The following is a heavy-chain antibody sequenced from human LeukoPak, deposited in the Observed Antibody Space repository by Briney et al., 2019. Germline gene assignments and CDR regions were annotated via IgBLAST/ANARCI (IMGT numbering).Heavy chain of an antibody. J-gene: IGHJ4*02. CDR2: ISNDGRNK. CDR3: AREGDLHGYFDF. D-gene: IGHD3-16*01. Sequence: PGGSLRLSCAASGLTFSSYGMHWVRQAPGRGLEWVAVISNDGRNKYYADSVKGRFTISRDNSRKTLYLQMNSLRADDTAVYYCAREGDLHGYFDFWGQGTLVTVSS. V-gene: IGHV3-30*03. CDR1: GLTFSSYG.